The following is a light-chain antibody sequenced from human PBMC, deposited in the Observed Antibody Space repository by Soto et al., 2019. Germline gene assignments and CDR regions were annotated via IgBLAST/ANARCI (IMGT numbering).Light chain of an antibody. J-gene: IGLJ1*01. CDR3: AAWDDTLKGV. CDR2: SND. Sequence: QLVLTQPPSASGTPGQRVTISCSGSRSNIGSNSVNWYQQLPGTAPKLLIYSNDQRPSGVPDRFSGSKSDTSASLAISGLQSEDEADYYCAAWDDTLKGVFGTGTKVTVL. V-gene: IGLV1-44*01. CDR1: RSNIGSNS.